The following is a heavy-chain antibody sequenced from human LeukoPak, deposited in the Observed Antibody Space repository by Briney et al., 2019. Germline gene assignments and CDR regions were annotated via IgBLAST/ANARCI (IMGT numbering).Heavy chain of an antibody. CDR2: IYSGGST. J-gene: IGHJ4*02. D-gene: IGHD3-10*01. Sequence: GGSLRLSCAASGFTVSSNYMSWVRQAPGRGLEWVSVIYSGGSTYYADSVKGRFTISRDNSKNTQYLQMNSLRAEDTAVYYCARDKWFGESYFDYWGQGTLVTVSS. CDR3: ARDKWFGESYFDY. CDR1: GFTVSSNY. V-gene: IGHV3-66*02.